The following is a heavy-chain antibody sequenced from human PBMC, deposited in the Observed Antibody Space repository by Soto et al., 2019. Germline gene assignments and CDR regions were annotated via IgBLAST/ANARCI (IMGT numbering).Heavy chain of an antibody. V-gene: IGHV5-10-1*01. D-gene: IGHD2-2*01. CDR1: GYSFTSYW. Sequence: GESLKISCKGSGYSFTSYWISWVRQMPGKGLEWMGRIDPSDSYTNYSPSFQGHVTISADKSISTAYLQWSSLKASDTAMYYCAREAFVVVPAAHKPQQYYYYYYGMDVWGQGTTVTVSS. CDR3: AREAFVVVPAAHKPQQYYYYYYGMDV. CDR2: IDPSDSYT. J-gene: IGHJ6*02.